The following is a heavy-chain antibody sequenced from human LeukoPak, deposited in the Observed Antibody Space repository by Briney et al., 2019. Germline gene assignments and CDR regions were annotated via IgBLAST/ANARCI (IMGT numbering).Heavy chain of an antibody. CDR3: ARDSITVSVGAFDI. CDR1: GLTFSSYS. V-gene: IGHV3-48*02. J-gene: IGHJ3*02. D-gene: IGHD2-2*01. Sequence: GGSLRLSCAASGLTFSSYSMNWVRQAPGKGLEWVSYISSSSSTIYYADSVKGRFTISRDNAKNSLYLQMNSLRDEDTAVYYCARDSITVSVGAFDIWGQGTMVIVSS. CDR2: ISSSSSTI.